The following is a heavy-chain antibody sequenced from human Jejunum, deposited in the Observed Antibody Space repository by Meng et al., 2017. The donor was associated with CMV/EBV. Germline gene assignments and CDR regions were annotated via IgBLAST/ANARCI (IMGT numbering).Heavy chain of an antibody. CDR2: INNDGSKT. CDR1: GFTFSSHW. V-gene: IGHV3-74*01. J-gene: IGHJ5*02. Sequence: LRLSCAASGFTFSSHWMHWVRQVPGKGLVWVSNINNDGSKTIYADSVKGRLTISRDNAKNTLYLQMDSLRAEDAAMYYCARGVGGIDPWGQGTLVTVSS. CDR3: ARGVGGIDP. D-gene: IGHD2-2*01.